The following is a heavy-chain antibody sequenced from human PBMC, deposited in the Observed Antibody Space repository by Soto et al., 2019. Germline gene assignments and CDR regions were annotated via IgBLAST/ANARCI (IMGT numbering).Heavy chain of an antibody. CDR3: ARDRCVNDNGDYVDY. CDR1: GYTFTNYG. D-gene: IGHD4-17*01. Sequence: QGHLVQSGAEVKKPGASVTVSCKASGYTFTNYGISWVRQAPGQGPEWMGWISGYNGNTKYAPKFQGRVTLTSDTSPSTSYIQLGSSSSADTAVYYCARDRCVNDNGDYVDYWGQGTMVTVSS. V-gene: IGHV1-18*01. CDR2: ISGYNGNT. J-gene: IGHJ4*02.